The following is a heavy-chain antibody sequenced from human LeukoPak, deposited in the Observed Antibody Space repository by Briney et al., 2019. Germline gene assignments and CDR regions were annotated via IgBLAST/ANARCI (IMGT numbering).Heavy chain of an antibody. D-gene: IGHD6-19*01. J-gene: IGHJ4*02. Sequence: GGSLRLSCAASGFTFSSYSMNWVRQAPGKGLGWVSSISSSSSYINYADSVKGRFTISRDNAKNSLYLQMNSLRAEDTAVYYCARLGAVAGYDYWGQGTLVTVSS. CDR2: ISSSSSYI. CDR3: ARLGAVAGYDY. CDR1: GFTFSSYS. V-gene: IGHV3-21*01.